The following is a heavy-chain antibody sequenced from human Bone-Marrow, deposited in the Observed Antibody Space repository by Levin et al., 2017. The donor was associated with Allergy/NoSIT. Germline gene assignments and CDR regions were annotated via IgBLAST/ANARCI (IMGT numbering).Heavy chain of an antibody. CDR2: IIPIFGTA. V-gene: IGHV1-69*13. J-gene: IGHJ1*01. CDR1: GGTFSSYA. Sequence: SVKVSCKASGGTFSSYAISWVRQAPGQGLEWMGGIIPIFGTANYAQKFQGRVTITADESTSTAYMELSSLRSEDTAVYYCAQRSILGGYFQHWGQGTLVTVSS. CDR3: AQRSILGGYFQH. D-gene: IGHD2-21*01.